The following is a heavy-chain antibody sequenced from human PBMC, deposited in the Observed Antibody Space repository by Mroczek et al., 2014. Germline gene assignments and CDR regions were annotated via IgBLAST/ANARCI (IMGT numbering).Heavy chain of an antibody. Sequence: QVQLWSRAQDCSKAFRRPCPSPALSMVGPSVVTTGAGIRQPPGKGLEWIGEINHSGSTNYNPSLKSRVTISVDTSKNQFSLKLSSVTAADTAVYYCARVVSDIVVVPAAPGFDPWAREPWSPSPQ. CDR2: INHSGST. V-gene: IGHV4-34*01. CDR3: ARVVSDIVVVPAAPGFDP. J-gene: IGHJ5*02. D-gene: IGHD2-2*01. CDR1: VGPSVVTT.